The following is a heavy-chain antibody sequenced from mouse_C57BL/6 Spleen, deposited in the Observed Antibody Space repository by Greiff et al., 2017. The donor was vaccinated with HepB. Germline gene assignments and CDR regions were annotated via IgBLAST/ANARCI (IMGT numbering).Heavy chain of an antibody. Sequence: EVQGVESGGGLVKPGGSLKLSCAASGFTFSDYGMHWVRQAPEKGLEWVAYISSGSSTIYYADTVKGRFTISRDNAKNTLFLQMTSLRSEDTAMYYCAKAPYYSNYAFAYWGQGTLVTVSA. CDR1: GFTFSDYG. V-gene: IGHV5-17*01. CDR2: ISSGSSTI. D-gene: IGHD2-5*01. CDR3: AKAPYYSNYAFAY. J-gene: IGHJ3*01.